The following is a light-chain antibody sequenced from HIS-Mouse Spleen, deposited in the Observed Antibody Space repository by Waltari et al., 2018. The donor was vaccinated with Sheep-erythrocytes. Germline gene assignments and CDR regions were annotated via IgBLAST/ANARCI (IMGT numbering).Light chain of an antibody. CDR1: SRDVGRYNL. J-gene: IGLJ3*02. CDR2: EGS. V-gene: IGLV2-23*01. CDR3: CSYAGSSTPWV. Sequence: QSALTQPASVSGSPGQSITISCTGTSRDVGRYNLVSWYQQHPGKAPKLMIYEGSKRPSGVSNRFSGSKSGNTASLTISGPQAEDEADYYCCSYAGSSTPWVFGGGTKLTVL.